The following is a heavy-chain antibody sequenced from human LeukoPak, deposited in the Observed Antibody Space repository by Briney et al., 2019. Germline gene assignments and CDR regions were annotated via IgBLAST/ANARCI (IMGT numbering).Heavy chain of an antibody. CDR3: ARGGWIQLWFGY. V-gene: IGHV4-34*01. CDR2: INHSGST. J-gene: IGHJ4*02. CDR1: GGSFSGYY. Sequence: SETLSLTCAVYGGSFSGYYWSWIRQPPGKGLEWIGEINHSGSTNYNPSLKSRVTISVDTSKNQFSLKLSSETAADTAVYYCARGGWIQLWFGYWGQGTLVTVSS. D-gene: IGHD5-18*01.